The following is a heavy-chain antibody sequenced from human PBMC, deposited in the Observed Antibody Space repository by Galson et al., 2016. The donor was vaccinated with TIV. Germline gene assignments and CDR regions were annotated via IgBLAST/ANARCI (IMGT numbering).Heavy chain of an antibody. CDR1: GFTFNHYA. J-gene: IGHJ6*03. CDR3: AKDYMWKENYYYMHV. V-gene: IGHV3-43*01. D-gene: IGHD1-1*01. CDR2: ITWDGDST. Sequence: SLRLSFAASGFTFNHYAMHWVRQPPGKGLEWVSLITWDGDSTYFADSVQGRFTISRDNTRSSLYLQMDSLRTEDTALYFCAKDYMWKENYYYMHVWGKGTTVTVSS.